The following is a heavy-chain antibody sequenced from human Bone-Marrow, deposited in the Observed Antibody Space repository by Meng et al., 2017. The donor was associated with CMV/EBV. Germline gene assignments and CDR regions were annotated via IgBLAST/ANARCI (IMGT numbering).Heavy chain of an antibody. Sequence: GGSLRLSCKGSGYSLTTYWIGWVRQMPGKGLEWMGIIYPGDSDTRYSPSFQGQVTISADKSISTAYLQWSSLKASDTAMYYCARLGAAYYYDSSGYYSYFDYWGRGTLVTVSS. CDR2: IYPGDSDT. J-gene: IGHJ4*02. D-gene: IGHD3-22*01. CDR1: GYSLTTYW. CDR3: ARLGAAYYYDSSGYYSYFDY. V-gene: IGHV5-51*01.